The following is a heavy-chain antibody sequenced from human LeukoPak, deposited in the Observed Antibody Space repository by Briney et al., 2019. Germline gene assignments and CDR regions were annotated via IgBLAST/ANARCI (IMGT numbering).Heavy chain of an antibody. V-gene: IGHV1-69*04. J-gene: IGHJ3*02. D-gene: IGHD3-22*01. Sequence: SVKVSCKASGGTFSSYAISWVRQAPGQGLEWMGRIIPILGIANYAQKFQGRVTITADKSTSTAYMELSSLRSEDMAVYYCARRGPYYDSSGPDAFDIWGQGTMVTVSS. CDR3: ARRGPYYDSSGPDAFDI. CDR2: IIPILGIA. CDR1: GGTFSSYA.